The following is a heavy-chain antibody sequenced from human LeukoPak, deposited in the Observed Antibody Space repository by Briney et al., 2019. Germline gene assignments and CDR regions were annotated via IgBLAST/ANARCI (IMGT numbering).Heavy chain of an antibody. D-gene: IGHD2-15*01. CDR3: ARDRRDCSGGSCYAPYFDY. CDR1: GFTFSSYA. Sequence: KAGRSLRLSCAASGFTFSSYAMHWVRQAPGKGLEWVAVISYDGSNKYYADSVKGRFTISRDNSKNTLYLQMNSLRAEDTAVYYCARDRRDCSGGSCYAPYFDYWGQGTLVTVSS. J-gene: IGHJ4*02. CDR2: ISYDGSNK. V-gene: IGHV3-30-3*01.